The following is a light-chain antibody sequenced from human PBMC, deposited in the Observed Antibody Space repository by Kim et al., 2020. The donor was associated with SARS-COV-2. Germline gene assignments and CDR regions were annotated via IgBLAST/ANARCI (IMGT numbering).Light chain of an antibody. J-gene: IGKJ4*01. CDR3: HQYVASR. CDR2: GAS. V-gene: IGKV3-20*01. CDR1: QTVDSNY. Sequence: PGERATLSCRASQTVDSNYLTWYQQRPGQSPRLLIYGASSRATDIPDRFSGTGSGTDFTLTITKLEPEDFAVYYCHQYVASRFGGGTKVEI.